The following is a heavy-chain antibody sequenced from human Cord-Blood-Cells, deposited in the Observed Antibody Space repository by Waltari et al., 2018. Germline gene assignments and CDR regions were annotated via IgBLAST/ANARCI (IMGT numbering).Heavy chain of an antibody. CDR1: GFTVSGNY. Sequence: EVQLVESGGGLIQPGGSLRLSSAASGFTVSGNYMTWVRQAPGKGLEWVLVIYSGGSTYYADSVKGRFTISRDNSKNTLYLQMNSLRAEDTAVYYCESEDRTGTTSAFDIWGQGTMVTVSS. V-gene: IGHV3-53*01. CDR3: ESEDRTGTTSAFDI. D-gene: IGHD1-7*01. CDR2: IYSGGST. J-gene: IGHJ3*02.